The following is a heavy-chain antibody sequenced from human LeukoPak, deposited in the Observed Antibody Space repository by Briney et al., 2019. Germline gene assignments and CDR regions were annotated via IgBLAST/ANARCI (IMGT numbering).Heavy chain of an antibody. D-gene: IGHD2-15*01. Sequence: SQTLSLTCAISGDSVSSSRDAWNWIRQSPSRGLEWLGRTYYRSKWYNDYAVSVKSRITINPDTSKNQFSLQLNSVTPEDTAVYYCARDQVVVAKGSFDSWGQGTLVTVSS. CDR1: GDSVSSSRDA. CDR2: TYYRSKWYN. V-gene: IGHV6-1*01. CDR3: ARDQVVVAKGSFDS. J-gene: IGHJ4*02.